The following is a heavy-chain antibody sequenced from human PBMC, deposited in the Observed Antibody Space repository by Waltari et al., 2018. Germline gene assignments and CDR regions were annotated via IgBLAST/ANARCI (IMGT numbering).Heavy chain of an antibody. Sequence: EVQLVESGGGLVKPGGSLRLSCAASGFTFSSYSMNWVRQAPGKGLEWVSSISSSSYIYYADSVNGRFTISSDNAKNSLYLQMNSLRAEDTAVYYCARSGNTAVASGAFEIWGQGTMVTVSS. CDR1: GFTFSSYS. V-gene: IGHV3-21*01. CDR3: ARSGNTAVASGAFEI. J-gene: IGHJ3*02. D-gene: IGHD5-18*01. CDR2: ISSSSYI.